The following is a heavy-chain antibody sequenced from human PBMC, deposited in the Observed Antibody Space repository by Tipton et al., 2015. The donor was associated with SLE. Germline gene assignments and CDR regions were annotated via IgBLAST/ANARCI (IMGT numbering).Heavy chain of an antibody. CDR2: VHSSGST. D-gene: IGHD5-12*01. CDR1: GGSFGGYY. V-gene: IGHV4-59*01. Sequence: LRLSCAVYGGSFGGYYWSWIRQPPGKRLEWIGHVHSSGSTFYNPSLKSRVTISMDTSKNQVSLRMTSVTAADTAVYYCATSGYDFLSWFDPWGQGTPVTVSS. J-gene: IGHJ5*02. CDR3: ATSGYDFLSWFDP.